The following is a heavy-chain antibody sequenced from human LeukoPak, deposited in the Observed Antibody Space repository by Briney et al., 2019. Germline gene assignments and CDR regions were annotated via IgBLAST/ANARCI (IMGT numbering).Heavy chain of an antibody. J-gene: IGHJ5*02. V-gene: IGHV1-2*02. CDR3: ARGSYGDYDWFDP. D-gene: IGHD4-17*01. CDR1: GYTFIDYY. Sequence: GASVKVSCKASGYTFIDYYMHWVRQAPGQGLEWMGWINPSSGGTNYAQKFQGRVTTTRDTSINTAYMELSRLRSDDTAVYYCARGSYGDYDWFDPWGQGTLVTVSS. CDR2: INPSSGGT.